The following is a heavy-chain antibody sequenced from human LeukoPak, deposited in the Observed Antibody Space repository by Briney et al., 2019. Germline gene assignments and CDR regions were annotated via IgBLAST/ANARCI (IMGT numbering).Heavy chain of an antibody. J-gene: IGHJ6*02. V-gene: IGHV3-30*03. D-gene: IGHD2-15*01. CDR2: ISYDGSNK. Sequence: PGGSLRLSCAASGFTFSSYGMHWVRQAPGKGLEWVAVISYDGSNKYYADSVKGRFTISRDNSKNTLYLQMNSLKTEDTAVYYCTTDREYCSGGSCYHNYYYYGMDVWGQGATVTVSS. CDR1: GFTFSSYG. CDR3: TTDREYCSGGSCYHNYYYYGMDV.